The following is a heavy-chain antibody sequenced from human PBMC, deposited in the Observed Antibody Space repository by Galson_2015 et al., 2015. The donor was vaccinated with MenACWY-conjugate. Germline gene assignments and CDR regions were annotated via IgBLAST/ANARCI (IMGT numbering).Heavy chain of an antibody. CDR3: ASGPRYGAFDI. Sequence: SLRLSCAASGFSFSGSWMSWVRQAPGKGLEWVANIKQDASEKYYVDSVKGRFAISRDNAKTSLYLQMNSLGAEDTAVYYCASGPRYGAFDIWGQGTMVTVSS. D-gene: IGHD4-17*01. V-gene: IGHV3-7*03. CDR1: GFSFSGSW. CDR2: IKQDASEK. J-gene: IGHJ3*02.